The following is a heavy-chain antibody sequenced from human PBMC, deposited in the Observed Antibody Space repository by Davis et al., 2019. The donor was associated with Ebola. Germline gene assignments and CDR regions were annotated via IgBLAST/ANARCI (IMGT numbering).Heavy chain of an antibody. V-gene: IGHV4-4*02. CDR1: GGSISSNYW. D-gene: IGHD3-16*01. J-gene: IGHJ4*02. CDR2: VYHSEST. CDR3: ARADYTRYFDH. Sequence: GSLRLSCAVSGGSISSNYWWTWVRQPPGKGLEWIGEVYHSESTNCNPSLKSRVTISVDTSNNQFSLSLNSVTAADTAVYYCARADYTRYFDHWGRGTVVTVSP.